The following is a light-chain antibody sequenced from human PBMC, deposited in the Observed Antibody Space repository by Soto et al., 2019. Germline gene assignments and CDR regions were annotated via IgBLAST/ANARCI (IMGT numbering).Light chain of an antibody. CDR3: SSYTSSSIYVV. V-gene: IGLV2-14*01. J-gene: IGLJ2*01. Sequence: QSALTQPASVSGSPGQSITISCTGTSRDVGGYNYVSWYQQNPGKAPKLMIYDVSNRPSGVSNRFSGSKSGNMASLTISGLQAEDEADYYCSSYTSSSIYVVFGGGTKLTVL. CDR1: SRDVGGYNY. CDR2: DVS.